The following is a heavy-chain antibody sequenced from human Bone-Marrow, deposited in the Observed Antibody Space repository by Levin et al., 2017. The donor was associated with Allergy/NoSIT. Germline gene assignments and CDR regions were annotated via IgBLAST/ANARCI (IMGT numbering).Heavy chain of an antibody. J-gene: IGHJ4*02. D-gene: IGHD2-2*01. CDR1: GFTFSSYW. V-gene: IGHV3-74*01. CDR2: INSDGSST. Sequence: GGSLRLSCAASGFTFSSYWMHWVRQAPGKGLVWVSRINSDGSSTSYADSVKGRFTISRDNAKNTLYLQMNSLRAEDTAVYYCARGYCSSTSCYVPDYWGQGTLVTVSS. CDR3: ARGYCSSTSCYVPDY.